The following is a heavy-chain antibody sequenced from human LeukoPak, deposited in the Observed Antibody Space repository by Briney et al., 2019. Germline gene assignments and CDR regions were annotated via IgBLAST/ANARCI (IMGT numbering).Heavy chain of an antibody. V-gene: IGHV3-30*02. CDR1: GFTFSSYG. CDR3: ARDRPVGAPTVRLDY. J-gene: IGHJ4*02. Sequence: PGGSLRLSCAASGFTFSSYGMHWVRQAPGKGLEWVAFIRYDGSNKYYADSVKGRFTISRDNSNNTLYLQMNSLRPEDTAMYYCARDRPVGAPTVRLDYWGQGTLVTVSS. CDR2: IRYDGSNK. D-gene: IGHD1-26*01.